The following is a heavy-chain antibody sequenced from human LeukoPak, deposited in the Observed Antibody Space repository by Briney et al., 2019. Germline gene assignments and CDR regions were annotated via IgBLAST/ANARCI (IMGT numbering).Heavy chain of an antibody. CDR2: INPHSGAT. CDR1: GYSFTGHY. J-gene: IGHJ3*01. Sequence: ASVKVSCKASGYSFTGHYIHWVRQPPGQGLEWMGWINPHSGATNYAQKIQGRVTMTRDTSISTAYMELSSLRSDDTAMYYCASVRVGATGSLDVFNLWGQGTMVTVSS. D-gene: IGHD1-26*01. CDR3: ASVRVGATGSLDVFNL. V-gene: IGHV1-2*02.